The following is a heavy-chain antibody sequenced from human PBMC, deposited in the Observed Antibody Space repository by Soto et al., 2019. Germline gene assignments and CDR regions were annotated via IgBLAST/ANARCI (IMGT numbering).Heavy chain of an antibody. CDR2: IIPIFGTA. CDR3: ARDGNYCSSTSCYTFDY. J-gene: IGHJ4*02. D-gene: IGHD2-2*02. Sequence: QVQLVQSGAEVKKPGSSVKVSCKASGGTFSSYAISWVRQAPGQGLEWMGGIIPIFGTANYAQKFQGRVTITADESTSTAYMELSSLRSEDTAVYYCARDGNYCSSTSCYTFDYWGQGTLVTVSS. V-gene: IGHV1-69*01. CDR1: GGTFSSYA.